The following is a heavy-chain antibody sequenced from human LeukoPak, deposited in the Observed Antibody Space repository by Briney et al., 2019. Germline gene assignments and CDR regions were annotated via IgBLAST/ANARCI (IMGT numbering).Heavy chain of an antibody. J-gene: IGHJ3*02. CDR1: GFTFSSYS. D-gene: IGHD6-19*01. Sequence: GGSLRLSCAASGFTFSSYSMSWVRQAPGKGLEWVSSISSSSSYIYYADSVKGRFTVSRDNAKNSLYLQMNSLRAEDTAVYYCARAAPSSGWTDAFDIWGQGTMVTVSS. CDR3: ARAAPSSGWTDAFDI. CDR2: ISSSSSYI. V-gene: IGHV3-21*01.